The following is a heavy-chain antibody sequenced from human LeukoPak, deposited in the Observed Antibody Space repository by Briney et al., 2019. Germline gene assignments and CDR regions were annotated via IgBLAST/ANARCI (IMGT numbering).Heavy chain of an antibody. V-gene: IGHV4-4*07. CDR1: GGSISSYY. J-gene: IGHJ6*02. CDR3: ASIAVAGTLGYYYGMDV. CDR2: IYTSGST. Sequence: SETLSLTCTVSGGSISSYYWSWIRQPAGKGLEWIGCIYTSGSTNYNPSLKSRVTMSVDTSKNQFYLKLSSVTAADTAVYYCASIAVAGTLGYYYGMDVWGQGTTVTVSS. D-gene: IGHD6-19*01.